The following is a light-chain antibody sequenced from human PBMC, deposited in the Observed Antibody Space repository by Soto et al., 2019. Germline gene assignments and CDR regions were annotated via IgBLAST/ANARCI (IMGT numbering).Light chain of an antibody. J-gene: IGKJ1*01. CDR3: HQRQSWPRT. Sequence: DIQMTQSPSTLSASVRDRVTITFRASQSVDNWLAWYQHTPGKAPKLLIYNASTLESGVPSRFSGSGSGTDFTLTISDVQPEDFAIYYCHQRQSWPRTFGQGTKVDIK. CDR1: QSVDNW. CDR2: NAS. V-gene: IGKV1-5*03.